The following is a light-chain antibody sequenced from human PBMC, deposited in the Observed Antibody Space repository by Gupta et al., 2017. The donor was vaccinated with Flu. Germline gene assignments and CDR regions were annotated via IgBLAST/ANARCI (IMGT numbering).Light chain of an antibody. J-gene: IGKJ5*01. CDR3: QQYGNSPIT. V-gene: IGKV3-20*01. Sequence: EIVLTQSPGTLYLSPGERATLSCRASQSFGSTYLAWYQQKLGQAPRLLIYAASTRATGIPDRFSGSGSGTDFTLTISRLEPEDLAVYYCQQYGNSPITFGQGTRLEIK. CDR1: QSFGSTY. CDR2: AAS.